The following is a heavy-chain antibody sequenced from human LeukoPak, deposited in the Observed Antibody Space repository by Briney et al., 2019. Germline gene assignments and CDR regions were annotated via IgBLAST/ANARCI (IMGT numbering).Heavy chain of an antibody. Sequence: ASVKVSCKASGYTFTSYYMHWVRQAPGQGLEWMGWINPNIGGTNYAQKFQGRVTMTRDTSISTAYMELSRLRSDDTAVYYCARTQYHDILTGYPYGMDVWGQGTTVTVSS. CDR1: GYTFTSYY. J-gene: IGHJ6*02. CDR2: INPNIGGT. V-gene: IGHV1-2*02. D-gene: IGHD3-9*01. CDR3: ARTQYHDILTGYPYGMDV.